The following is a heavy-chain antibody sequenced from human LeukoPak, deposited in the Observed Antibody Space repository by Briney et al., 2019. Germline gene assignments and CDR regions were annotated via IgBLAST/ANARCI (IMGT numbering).Heavy chain of an antibody. CDR2: ISYDGSNK. Sequence: SCKASGYTFTSYYMHWVRQAPGKGLEWVAVISYDGSNKYYADSVKGRFTISRDNSKNTLYLQMNSLRAEDTAVYYCASVGAARPLYFDYWGQGTLVTVSS. CDR1: GYTFTSYY. CDR3: ASVGAARPLYFDY. J-gene: IGHJ4*02. D-gene: IGHD6-6*01. V-gene: IGHV3-30-3*01.